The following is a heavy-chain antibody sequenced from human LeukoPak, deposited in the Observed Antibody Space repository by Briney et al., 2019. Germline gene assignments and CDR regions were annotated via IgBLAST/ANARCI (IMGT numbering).Heavy chain of an antibody. J-gene: IGHJ3*02. CDR1: GYTFTVYY. CDR3: ARERGDAFDI. V-gene: IGHV1-2*02. CDR2: INPDSGGT. Sequence: GASVKVSCKTSGYTFTVYYFHWVRQAPGQGLEWMGWINPDSGGTNYAQKFQGRVTMTRDTSISTVYMELNRLRSDDTAVYYCARERGDAFDIWGQGTMVTVSS.